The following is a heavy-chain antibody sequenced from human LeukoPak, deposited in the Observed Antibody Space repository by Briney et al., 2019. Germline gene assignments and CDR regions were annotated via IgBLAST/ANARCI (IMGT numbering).Heavy chain of an antibody. J-gene: IGHJ4*02. D-gene: IGHD1-26*01. V-gene: IGHV4-39*01. Sequence: PSETLSLTCTVSGGSISSSSYYWGWIRQPPGKGLEWIGSIYYSGCTYYNPSLKSRVTISVDTSKNQFSLKLSSVTAADTAVYYCARRVGLYYFDYWGQGTLVTVSS. CDR3: ARRVGLYYFDY. CDR2: IYYSGCT. CDR1: GGSISSSSYY.